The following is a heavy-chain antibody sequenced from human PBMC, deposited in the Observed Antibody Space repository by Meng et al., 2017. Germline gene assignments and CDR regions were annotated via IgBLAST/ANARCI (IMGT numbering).Heavy chain of an antibody. Sequence: SETLSLTCTVSGGSISSGGYYWSWIRQHPGKGLEWIGYIYYSGSTYYNPSLKSRVTISVDTSKNQFSLKLSSVTAADTAVYYCARVLHLTKGSGSYKFSGNWFDPWGQGTLVTVSS. CDR3: ARVLHLTKGSGSYKFSGNWFDP. CDR1: GGSISSGGYY. J-gene: IGHJ5*02. V-gene: IGHV4-31*03. D-gene: IGHD3-10*01. CDR2: IYYSGST.